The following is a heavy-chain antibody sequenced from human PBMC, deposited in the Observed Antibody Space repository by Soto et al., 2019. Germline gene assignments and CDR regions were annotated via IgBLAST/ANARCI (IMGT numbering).Heavy chain of an antibody. Sequence: GGSLRLSCAASGFTFSSYAMHWVRQAPGKGLEWVAVISYDGSNKYYADSVKGRFTISRDNSKNTLYLQMNSLRAEDTAVYYCASITMVRGANTAHYYYYGMDVWGQGTTVTVSS. V-gene: IGHV3-30-3*01. J-gene: IGHJ6*02. CDR2: ISYDGSNK. D-gene: IGHD3-10*01. CDR3: ASITMVRGANTAHYYYYGMDV. CDR1: GFTFSSYA.